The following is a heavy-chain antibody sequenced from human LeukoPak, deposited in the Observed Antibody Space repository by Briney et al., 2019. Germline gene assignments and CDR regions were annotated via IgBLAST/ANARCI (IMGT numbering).Heavy chain of an antibody. J-gene: IGHJ6*02. CDR1: GFTFSSYS. V-gene: IGHV3-48*02. CDR2: ISSSSSTI. CDR3: ARVGPLWFGELFTPLPYYYYYGMDV. D-gene: IGHD3-10*01. Sequence: GGSLRLPCAASGFTFSSYSMNWVRQAPGKGLEWVSYISSSSSTIYYADSVKGRFTISRDNAKNSLYLQMNSLRDEDTAVYYCARVGPLWFGELFTPLPYYYYYGMDVWGQGTTVTVSS.